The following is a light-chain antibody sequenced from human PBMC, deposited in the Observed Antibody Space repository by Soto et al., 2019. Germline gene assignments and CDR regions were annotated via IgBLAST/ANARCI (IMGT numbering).Light chain of an antibody. CDR2: LEGSGSY. V-gene: IGLV4-60*02. CDR3: ETWDSNTRV. J-gene: IGLJ2*01. CDR1: NGHSSYI. Sequence: QPVLTQSSSASASLGSSVKLTCTLSNGHSSYIIAWHQQQPGKAPRYLMKLEGSGSYNKGSGVPDRFSGSSSGADRYLTISNHQYEDEADYYCETWDSNTRVFGGGTKLTVL.